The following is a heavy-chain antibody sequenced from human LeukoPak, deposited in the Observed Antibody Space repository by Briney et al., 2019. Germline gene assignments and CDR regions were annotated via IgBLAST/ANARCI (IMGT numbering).Heavy chain of an antibody. CDR3: ARDRGGGEIRFDY. CDR1: GFTFSSYW. J-gene: IGHJ4*02. V-gene: IGHV3-7*01. D-gene: IGHD3-16*01. Sequence: PGGSLRLSCAASGFTFSSYWMSWVRQAPGKGLEWVANIKQDGSEKYYVDSVKGRFTISRDNANNSLYLQMNSLRADDTAVYYCARDRGGGEIRFDYWGQGTLVTVSS. CDR2: IKQDGSEK.